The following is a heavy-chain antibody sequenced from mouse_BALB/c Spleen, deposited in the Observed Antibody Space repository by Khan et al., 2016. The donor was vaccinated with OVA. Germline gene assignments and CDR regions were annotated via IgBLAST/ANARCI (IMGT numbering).Heavy chain of an antibody. D-gene: IGHD1-1*01. V-gene: IGHV1S127*01. CDR2: IDPPNSET. CDR1: GYTFTSFW. Sequence: VQLQESGPELVRPGASVKMSCKASGYTFTSFWMHWVKQRPGQGLEWIGMIDPPNSETRFNQKFKDKATLNVDKSSNTAYMQLSSRTAEDCAVHYCARGGYGSPFAFWGQGTLVTVSA. J-gene: IGHJ3*01. CDR3: ARGGYGSPFAF.